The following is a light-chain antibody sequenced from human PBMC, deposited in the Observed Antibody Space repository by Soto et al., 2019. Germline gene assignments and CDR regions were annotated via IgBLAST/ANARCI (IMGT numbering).Light chain of an antibody. CDR2: AAS. J-gene: IGKJ1*01. CDR3: QKYTHVLR. CDR1: QDIKNY. Sequence: DVQMTQSPSSLSASFGDRVTITCRASQDIKNYLAWYQQKPGKVPKLLIFAASTLQSGVPSRFSGSGSGTDFTLTISSLQPEDVATYYCQKYTHVLRFGQGTKVDIK. V-gene: IGKV1-27*01.